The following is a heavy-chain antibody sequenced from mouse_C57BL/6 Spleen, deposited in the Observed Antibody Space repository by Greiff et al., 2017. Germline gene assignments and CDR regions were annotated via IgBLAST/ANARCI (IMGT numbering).Heavy chain of an antibody. Sequence: QVQLQQPGAELVKPGASVKLSCKASGYTFPSYWMQWVKQRPGQGLEWIGEIDPSDSYTNSNQKFKGKATLTVDTSSSTAYMQLSSLTSEDSAVYYCAKSLGEGYAMDYWGQGTSVTVSS. CDR3: AKSLGEGYAMDY. CDR2: IDPSDSYT. V-gene: IGHV1-50*01. D-gene: IGHD4-1*01. J-gene: IGHJ4*01. CDR1: GYTFPSYW.